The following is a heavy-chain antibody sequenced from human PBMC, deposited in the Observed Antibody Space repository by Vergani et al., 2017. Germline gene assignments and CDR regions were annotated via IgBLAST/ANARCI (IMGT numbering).Heavy chain of an antibody. CDR2: ISWNSGSI. CDR1: GFTFDDYA. D-gene: IGHD2-15*01. Sequence: EVQLVESGGGLVQPGRSLRLSCAASGFTFDDYAMHWVRQAPGKGLEWVSGISWNSGSIGYADSVKGRFTISRDNAKNSLYLQMNSLRAEDTALYYCAKATLRYCSGGSCYSHAFDIWGQGTMVTVSS. J-gene: IGHJ3*02. CDR3: AKATLRYCSGGSCYSHAFDI. V-gene: IGHV3-9*01.